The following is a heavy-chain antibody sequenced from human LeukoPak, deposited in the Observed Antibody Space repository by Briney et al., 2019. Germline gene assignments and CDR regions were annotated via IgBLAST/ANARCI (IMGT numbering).Heavy chain of an antibody. V-gene: IGHV3-30*02. J-gene: IGHJ3*02. Sequence: QTGGSLRLSCAASGFTFSSYGMHWVRQAPGKGLEWVAFIRYDGSNKYYADSVKGRFTISRDNSKNTLYLQMNSLRAEDTAVYYCAKDDGYYYASAAFDIWGQGTMVTVSS. CDR3: AKDDGYYYASAAFDI. CDR2: IRYDGSNK. CDR1: GFTFSSYG. D-gene: IGHD3-22*01.